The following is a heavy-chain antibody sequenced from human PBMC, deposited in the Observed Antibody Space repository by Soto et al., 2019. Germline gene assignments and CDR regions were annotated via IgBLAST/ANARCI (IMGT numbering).Heavy chain of an antibody. Sequence: QVQLQESGPGLVKPSQTLSLTCTVSGGSISSGDYYWSWIRQPPGKGLEWIGYIYYTGSTYYNPSLKSRVTISVDTSKNQFSLKLSSVPAADTAVYYCATYDSSGYQGKPFDYWGQGTLVTVSS. J-gene: IGHJ4*02. CDR2: IYYTGST. CDR1: GGSISSGDYY. CDR3: ATYDSSGYQGKPFDY. V-gene: IGHV4-30-4*01. D-gene: IGHD3-22*01.